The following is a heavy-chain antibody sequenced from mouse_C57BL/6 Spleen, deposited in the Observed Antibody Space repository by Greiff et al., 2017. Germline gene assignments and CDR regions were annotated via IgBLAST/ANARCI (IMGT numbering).Heavy chain of an antibody. CDR3: ARNNAVGDAMHY. CDR1: GYTFTSYG. J-gene: IGHJ4*01. Sequence: QVQLQQSGAELARPGASVKLSCKASGYTFTSYGISWVRQRTGQGLEWIGEIYPRSGNTYYNEKFKGKATLTEDKSSSTAYMELRRLTSEDSAVYFCARNNAVGDAMHYWGQGTSVTVSS. D-gene: IGHD1-1*01. V-gene: IGHV1-81*01. CDR2: IYPRSGNT.